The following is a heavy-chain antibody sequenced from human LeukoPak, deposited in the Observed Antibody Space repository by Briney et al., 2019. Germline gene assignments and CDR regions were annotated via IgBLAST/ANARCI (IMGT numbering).Heavy chain of an antibody. CDR3: AREPQR. J-gene: IGHJ1*01. CDR1: GFTFSSYA. Sequence: GGSLRLSCAASGFTFSSYAMHWVRQAPGKGLEWVAVISYDGSNKYYADSVKGRFTISRDNSKNTLYLQMNSLRAEDTAVYYCAREPQRWGQGTLVTVSS. CDR2: ISYDGSNK. V-gene: IGHV3-30-3*01.